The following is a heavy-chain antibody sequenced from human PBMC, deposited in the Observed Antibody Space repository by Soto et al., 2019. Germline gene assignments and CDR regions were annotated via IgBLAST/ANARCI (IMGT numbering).Heavy chain of an antibody. CDR3: ARDRGNFGVVLADFSQYGMDV. D-gene: IGHD3-3*01. J-gene: IGHJ6*02. CDR1: GDSVTSGSIY. CDR2: VNYPGST. Sequence: QVQLQESGPGLVKPSETLSLTCTVSGDSVTSGSIYWSWIRQAPGKGLEWIGYVNYPGSTNYNPSLKSRVAISVATSKNHFSLTLSSVTAADTAVYYCARDRGNFGVVLADFSQYGMDVWGQGTTVTVSS. V-gene: IGHV4-61*03.